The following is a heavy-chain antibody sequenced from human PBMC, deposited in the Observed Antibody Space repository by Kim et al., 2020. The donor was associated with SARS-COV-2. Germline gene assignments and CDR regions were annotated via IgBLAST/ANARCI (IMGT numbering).Heavy chain of an antibody. CDR2: ISSSSSYI. CDR1: GFTFSSYS. CDR3: ARVYSGSYFWYFDL. V-gene: IGHV3-21*01. D-gene: IGHD1-26*01. J-gene: IGHJ2*01. Sequence: GGSLRLSCAASGFTFSSYSMNWVRQAPGKGLEWVSSISSSSSYIYYADSVKGRFTISRDNAKNSLYLQMNSLRAEDTAVYYCARVYSGSYFWYFDLWGRGTLVTVSS.